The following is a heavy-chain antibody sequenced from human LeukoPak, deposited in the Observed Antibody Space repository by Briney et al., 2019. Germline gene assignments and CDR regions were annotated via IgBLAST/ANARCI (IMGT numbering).Heavy chain of an antibody. J-gene: IGHJ4*02. V-gene: IGHV3-30*18. CDR1: GFTFSSYG. CDR3: AKDLSLKGYSSGYFDY. Sequence: SGGSLRLSCAASGFTFSSYGMHWVRQAPGKGLEWVAVISYDGSNKYYADSVKGRFTISRDNSKNTLYLQMNSLRAEDTAVYYCAKDLSLKGYSSGYFDYWGQGTLVTVSS. CDR2: ISYDGSNK. D-gene: IGHD6-19*01.